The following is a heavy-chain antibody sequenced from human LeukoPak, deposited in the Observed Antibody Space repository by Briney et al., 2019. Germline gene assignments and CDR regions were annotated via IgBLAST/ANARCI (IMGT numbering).Heavy chain of an antibody. V-gene: IGHV3-73*01. CDR1: GFTFSGSA. D-gene: IGHD3-22*01. CDR2: IRSKANSYAT. J-gene: IGHJ4*02. CDR3: TRHLPYGSGYFY. Sequence: PGGSLKLSCAASGFTFSGSAMHWVRQASGKGLEWVGRIRSKANSYATAYAASVKGRFTISRDDSKNTAYLQMNSLKTEDTAVYYCTRHLPYGSGYFYWGQGTLVTVSS.